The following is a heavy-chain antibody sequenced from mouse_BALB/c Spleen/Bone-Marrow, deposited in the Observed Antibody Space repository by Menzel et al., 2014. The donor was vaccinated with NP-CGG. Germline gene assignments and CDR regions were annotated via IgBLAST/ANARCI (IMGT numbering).Heavy chain of an antibody. V-gene: IGHV1S81*02. CDR3: ARDGNYRYAMDY. Sequence: QVQLQQSGAELVKPGASVKLSCMASGFTFTSYWIHWVKQRPGQGPEWIGEINPSNGRTNYNEKFKSKATLTDDKSSSTAYMQLSSLTSEDSAVYYCARDGNYRYAMDYWGQGTSLTVSP. CDR2: INPSNGRT. J-gene: IGHJ4*01. D-gene: IGHD2-1*01. CDR1: GFTFTSYW.